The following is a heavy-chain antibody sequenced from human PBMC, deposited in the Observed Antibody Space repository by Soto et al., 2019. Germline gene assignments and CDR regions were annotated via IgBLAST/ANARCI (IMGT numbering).Heavy chain of an antibody. D-gene: IGHD3-3*01. CDR1: GVSISSYY. Sequence: SETLSLTCTVSGVSISSYYWSWIRQPPGKGLEWIGYIYYSGSTNYNPSLKSRVTISVDTSKNQFSLKLSSVTAADTAVYYCARAEGYDFWSGYRNWFDPWGQGTLVTVSS. V-gene: IGHV4-59*01. J-gene: IGHJ5*02. CDR2: IYYSGST. CDR3: ARAEGYDFWSGYRNWFDP.